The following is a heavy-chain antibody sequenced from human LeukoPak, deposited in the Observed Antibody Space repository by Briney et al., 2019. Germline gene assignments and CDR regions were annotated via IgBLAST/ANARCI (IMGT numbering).Heavy chain of an antibody. CDR1: GFTFSSYG. V-gene: IGHV3-74*01. D-gene: IGHD3-10*01. CDR2: INSDGSST. Sequence: GGSLRLSCAASGFTFSSYGMHWVRQAPGKGLVWVSRINSDGSSTSHADSVKGRFSISRDNRKNTVYLQMNSLRAEDTAVYYCAGQPPGSPIRNYYYYYMDVWGKGTTVTVSS. CDR3: AGQPPGSPIRNYYYYYMDV. J-gene: IGHJ6*03.